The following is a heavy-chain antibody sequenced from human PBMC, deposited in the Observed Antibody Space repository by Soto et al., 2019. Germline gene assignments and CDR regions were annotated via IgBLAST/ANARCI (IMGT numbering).Heavy chain of an antibody. Sequence: PGGSLRLSCAASGFTFRTYDMSWVRQAPGKGLEWVSGISGTDGSTSYIDSVKGRFTISRDDSENTLYLQMNSLRAEDTAVYYCEKRARSTARCSYFDYWCQGTLVTVYS. CDR2: ISGTDGST. CDR3: EKRARSTARCSYFDY. V-gene: IGHV3-23*01. D-gene: IGHD2-2*01. J-gene: IGHJ4*02. CDR1: GFTFRTYD.